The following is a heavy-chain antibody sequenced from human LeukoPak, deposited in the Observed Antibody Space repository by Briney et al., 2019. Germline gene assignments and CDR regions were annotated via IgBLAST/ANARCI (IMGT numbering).Heavy chain of an antibody. D-gene: IGHD5-24*01. J-gene: IGHJ5*02. Sequence: GGSLRLSCAASGFTFSSYAMSWVRQAPGKGLEWVSSNGGSGRRTDYADSVKGRFTISRDNSKNTLYLQMNSLRAEDTAVYHCAKDPVEMATVNWFDPWGQGTLVTVSS. CDR2: NGGSGRRT. V-gene: IGHV3-23*01. CDR3: AKDPVEMATVNWFDP. CDR1: GFTFSSYA.